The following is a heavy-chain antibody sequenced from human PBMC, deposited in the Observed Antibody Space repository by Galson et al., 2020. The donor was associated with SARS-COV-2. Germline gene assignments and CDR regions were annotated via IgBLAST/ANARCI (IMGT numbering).Heavy chain of an antibody. Sequence: ASVKVSCKASGYTFSSYGISWVRQVPGQGLEWLGWISADNGNTKYAQNLQGRVTMTTDTSTSTGYMELRRLRLDDTAVYFCARTGGSHHDWFDPWGQGTLVTVSS. CDR2: ISADNGNT. V-gene: IGHV1-18*01. J-gene: IGHJ5*02. CDR1: GYTFSSYG. D-gene: IGHD3-16*02. CDR3: ARTGGSHHDWFDP.